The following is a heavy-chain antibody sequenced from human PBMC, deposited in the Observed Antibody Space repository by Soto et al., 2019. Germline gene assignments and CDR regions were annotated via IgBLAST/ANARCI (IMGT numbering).Heavy chain of an antibody. CDR2: IFHSGST. D-gene: IGHD1-26*01. V-gene: IGHV4-4*02. Sequence: AETLPLTCAVSGGSISSNNWWSWVRQPPGKGLEWIGEIFHSGSTYYSPSLKSRVTISVDKSKNHFSLNLTSVTAADTAVYYCARVYSGSYSDSWGQGTLVTVSS. J-gene: IGHJ4*02. CDR1: GGSISSNNW. CDR3: ARVYSGSYSDS.